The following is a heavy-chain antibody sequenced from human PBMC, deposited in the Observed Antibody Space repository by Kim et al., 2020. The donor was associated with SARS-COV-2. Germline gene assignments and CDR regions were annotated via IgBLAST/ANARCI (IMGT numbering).Heavy chain of an antibody. J-gene: IGHJ1*01. Sequence: VKGRFSISRDNAKNTLYLQMNSLRPEDTAVYYSARAGDYDISGYYGFFHHWCQGALVTVSS. CDR3: ARAGDYDISGYYGFFHH. V-gene: IGHV3-74*01. D-gene: IGHD3-22*01.